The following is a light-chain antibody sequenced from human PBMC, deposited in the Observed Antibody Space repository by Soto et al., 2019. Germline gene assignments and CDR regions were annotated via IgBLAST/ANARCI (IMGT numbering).Light chain of an antibody. Sequence: EILMTQSPATLSVSPGERATLSCRASQSVSSKLVWYQQKPGQGPRLLIYGASTRATGIPARFSGSGSGTEFTLTISSLQSEDFAVYYCQHYSTWLWTFGQGTKVEIK. J-gene: IGKJ1*01. CDR3: QHYSTWLWT. V-gene: IGKV3-15*01. CDR2: GAS. CDR1: QSVSSK.